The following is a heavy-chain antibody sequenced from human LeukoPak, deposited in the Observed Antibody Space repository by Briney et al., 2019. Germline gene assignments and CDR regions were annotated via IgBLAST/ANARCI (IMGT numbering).Heavy chain of an antibody. V-gene: IGHV3-21*01. CDR1: GFTFSSYS. CDR2: ISSSSSYI. Sequence: GGSLRLSCAASGFTFSSYSMTWVRQAPGKGLEWVSSISSSSSYIYYADSVKGRFTISRDNAKNSLYLQMNSLRAEDTAVYYCARDPAILTYCYDSSKIPSWGQGTLVTVSS. CDR3: ARDPAILTYCYDSSKIPS. D-gene: IGHD3-22*01. J-gene: IGHJ5*02.